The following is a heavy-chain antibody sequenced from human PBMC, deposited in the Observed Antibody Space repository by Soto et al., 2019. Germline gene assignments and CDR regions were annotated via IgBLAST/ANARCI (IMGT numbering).Heavy chain of an antibody. CDR1: GDSISSGGYY. J-gene: IGHJ5*01. Sequence: PSETLSLTCIVSGDSISSGGYYWSWIRQHPVKGLEWIGYIFYSGSAFYSPSLKGRVTISVETSENRFSLRLNSVTAADTAVYYCARDMSRYDSWSGYVSTTNWFDPWGQGALVTVSS. CDR2: IFYSGSA. CDR3: ARDMSRYDSWSGYVSTTNWFDP. D-gene: IGHD3-3*01. V-gene: IGHV4-31*03.